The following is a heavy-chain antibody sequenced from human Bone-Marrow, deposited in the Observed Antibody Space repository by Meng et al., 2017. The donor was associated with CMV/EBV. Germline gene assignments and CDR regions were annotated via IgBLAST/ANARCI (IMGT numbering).Heavy chain of an antibody. Sequence: SETLSLTCTVSGYSISSGYYWGWIRQPPGKGLEWIGSIYHSGSTYYNPSLKSRVTISVDTSKNQFSLKLSSVTAADTAVYYCARWGRYCSSTSCRDLGMDVWGQGTTVTVSS. CDR2: IYHSGST. CDR1: GYSISSGYY. J-gene: IGHJ6*02. V-gene: IGHV4-38-2*02. D-gene: IGHD2-2*01. CDR3: ARWGRYCSSTSCRDLGMDV.